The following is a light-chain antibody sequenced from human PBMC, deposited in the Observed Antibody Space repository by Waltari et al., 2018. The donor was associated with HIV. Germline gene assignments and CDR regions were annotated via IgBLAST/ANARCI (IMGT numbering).Light chain of an antibody. CDR1: QSISAK. CDR3: QQYDSGPRGIT. V-gene: IGKV3-15*01. Sequence: EIVMTQSPPTLSVSPGQRVTLSCRASQSISAKVAWYQQRPGQAPRLLIYESATRPTGIPARFSGSGSGTEFTLTISSRQSEDFATYFCQQYDSGPRGITFGQGTMLEIK. J-gene: IGKJ2*01. CDR2: ESA.